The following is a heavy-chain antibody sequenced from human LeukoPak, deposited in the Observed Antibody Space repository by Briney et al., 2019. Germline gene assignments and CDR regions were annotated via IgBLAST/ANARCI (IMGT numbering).Heavy chain of an antibody. V-gene: IGHV1-3*01. D-gene: IGHD3-22*01. CDR2: INAGNGKT. CDR3: ARDPDSSGYSFDY. Sequence: ASVKVSCKASGYTFTSYAMHWVRQAPGQRLEWMGWINAGNGKTKYSQKFQGRVTITRDTSASTAYMELSTLRSEDMAVYYCARDPDSSGYSFDYWGQGTLVTVSS. J-gene: IGHJ4*02. CDR1: GYTFTSYA.